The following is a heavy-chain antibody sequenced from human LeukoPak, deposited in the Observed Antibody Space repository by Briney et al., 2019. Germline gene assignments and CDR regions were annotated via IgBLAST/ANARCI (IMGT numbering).Heavy chain of an antibody. Sequence: SETLSLTCIVSGGSISSSSYYWGWIRQPPGKGLEWIGSIHYSGSTYYNPSLKSQVTISVDTPKNQFSLKLSSVTAADTAVYYCARRAGSGSTKVFDIWGQGTMVTVSS. CDR1: GGSISSSSYY. J-gene: IGHJ3*02. CDR2: IHYSGST. V-gene: IGHV4-39*01. CDR3: ARRAGSGSTKVFDI. D-gene: IGHD3-10*01.